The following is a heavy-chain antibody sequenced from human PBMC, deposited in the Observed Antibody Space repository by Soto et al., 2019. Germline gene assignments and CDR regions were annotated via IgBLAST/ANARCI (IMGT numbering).Heavy chain of an antibody. CDR3: AKERFMKSNSPLDY. D-gene: IGHD4-4*01. V-gene: IGHV3-9*01. CDR1: GFTFDDYA. J-gene: IGHJ4*02. Sequence: PGGSLRLSCAASGFTFDDYAMHWVRQAPGKGLEWVSGISWNSGSIGYADSVKGRFTISRDNAKNSLYLQMNSLRAEDTALYYCAKERFMKSNSPLDYWGQGTLVTVSS. CDR2: ISWNSGSI.